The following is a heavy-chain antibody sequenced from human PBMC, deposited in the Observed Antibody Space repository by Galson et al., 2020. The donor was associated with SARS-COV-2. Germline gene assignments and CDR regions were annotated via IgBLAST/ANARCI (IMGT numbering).Heavy chain of an antibody. CDR3: ARDGLGYCSSTSCPRGFDY. CDR1: GFTFSSYE. D-gene: IGHD2-2*01. CDR2: ISSSGSTI. Sequence: GGSLRLSCAASGFTFSSYEMNWVRQAPGKGLEWVSYISSSGSTIYYADSVKGRFTISRDNAKNSLYLQMNSLRAEDTAVYYCARDGLGYCSSTSCPRGFDYWGQGTLVTVSS. V-gene: IGHV3-48*03. J-gene: IGHJ4*02.